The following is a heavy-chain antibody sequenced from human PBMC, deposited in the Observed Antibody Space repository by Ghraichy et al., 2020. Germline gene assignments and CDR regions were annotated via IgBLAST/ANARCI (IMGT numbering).Heavy chain of an antibody. V-gene: IGHV3-23*01. J-gene: IGHJ5*02. CDR1: GFTFSSSD. CDR3: TRDDPLIPFDP. Sequence: GGSLRLSCAASGFTFSSSDMTWVRQAPGRGLECVSFISSSGSTYYNDSVKGRFTISRDNYKNTVYLQMNSLRADDTAVYFCTRDDPLIPFDPWGQGTLATVSP. CDR2: ISSSGST. D-gene: IGHD2-2*02.